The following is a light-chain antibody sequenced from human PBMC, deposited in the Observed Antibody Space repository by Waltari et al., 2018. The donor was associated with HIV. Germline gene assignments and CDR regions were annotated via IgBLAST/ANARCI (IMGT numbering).Light chain of an antibody. Sequence: DVVMTQSPDSLAVSLGERATINCKSSQTLLYSSNKKNYLAWYQQRPGHPPKLLLYWASTRESGVPDRFSGSGSGTHFTLTISSLQAEDVAVYYCQQYYTAPWTFGQGP. V-gene: IGKV4-1*01. J-gene: IGKJ1*01. CDR2: WAS. CDR1: QTLLYSSNKKNY. CDR3: QQYYTAPWT.